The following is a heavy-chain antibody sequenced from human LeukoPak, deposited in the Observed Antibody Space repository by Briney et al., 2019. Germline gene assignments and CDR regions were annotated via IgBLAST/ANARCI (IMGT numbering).Heavy chain of an antibody. Sequence: TGRSLRLSCAASGFTLSSYAMHWVGQAPGKVLEGEAVISYDGSNKYYADSVKGRFTISRDNSKNTLYLQMNSLRAEDTAVYYCARDKPLGGDLDAFDIWDHGTMVTVSS. D-gene: IGHD4-17*01. J-gene: IGHJ3*02. CDR1: GFTLSSYA. V-gene: IGHV3-30-3*01. CDR3: ARDKPLGGDLDAFDI. CDR2: ISYDGSNK.